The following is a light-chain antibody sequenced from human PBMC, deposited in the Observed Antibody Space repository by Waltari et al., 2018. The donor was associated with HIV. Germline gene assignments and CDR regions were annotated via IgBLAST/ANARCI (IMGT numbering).Light chain of an antibody. V-gene: IGLV3-10*01. CDR1: ALPKKY. J-gene: IGLJ3*02. CDR2: DDN. Sequence: SYELIQPPSVSVSPGQTARITCSGDALPKKYANWYQQNTGHPPLLVIYDDNQRPSGIPDRFSGSTSGTLATLIITRAQVEDEGDYYCYSTDTSNERLVFGGGTKLTVL. CDR3: YSTDTSNERLV.